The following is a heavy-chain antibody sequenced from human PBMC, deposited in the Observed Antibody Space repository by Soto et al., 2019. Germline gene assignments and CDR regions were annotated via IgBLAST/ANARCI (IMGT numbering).Heavy chain of an antibody. J-gene: IGHJ6*02. Sequence: ASVKVSCKASGYTFTSYAMHWVRQAPGQRLEWMGWISAYNANTNYAQKLQGRVTMTTDTSTSTAYMELRSLRSDDAAVYYCARSVAPYYYSGLDVWGQGTTVTVSS. CDR2: ISAYNANT. V-gene: IGHV1-18*01. D-gene: IGHD5-12*01. CDR3: ARSVAPYYYSGLDV. CDR1: GYTFTSYA.